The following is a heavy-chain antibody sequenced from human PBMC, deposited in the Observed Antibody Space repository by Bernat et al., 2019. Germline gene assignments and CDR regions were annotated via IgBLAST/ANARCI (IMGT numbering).Heavy chain of an antibody. V-gene: IGHV3-30-3*01. CDR3: ARDHHYHTDVDIVATIVYYFDY. CDR2: ISYDGSNK. Sequence: QVQLVESGGGVVQPGRSLRLSCAASGFTFSSYAMHWVRRAPGKGLEWVAVISYDGSNKYYADSVKGRFTISRDNSKNTLYLQMNSLRAEDTAVYYCARDHHYHTDVDIVATIVYYFDYWGQGTLVTVSS. D-gene: IGHD5-12*01. CDR1: GFTFSSYA. J-gene: IGHJ4*02.